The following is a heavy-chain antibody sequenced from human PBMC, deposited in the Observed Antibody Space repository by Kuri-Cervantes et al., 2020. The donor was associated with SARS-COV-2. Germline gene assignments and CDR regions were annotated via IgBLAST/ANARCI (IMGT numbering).Heavy chain of an antibody. D-gene: IGHD1-1*01. CDR2: IGTAGDT. CDR3: ARGDVQSGVDAFDI. CDR1: GFTFSSYD. V-gene: IGHV3-13*04. J-gene: IGHJ3*02. Sequence: GESLKISCAASGFTFSSYDMHWVRRATGKGLEWVSAIGTAGDTYYPGSVKGRFTISRENAKNSLYLQMNSLRAGDTAVYYCARGDVQSGVDAFDIWGQGTMVTVSS.